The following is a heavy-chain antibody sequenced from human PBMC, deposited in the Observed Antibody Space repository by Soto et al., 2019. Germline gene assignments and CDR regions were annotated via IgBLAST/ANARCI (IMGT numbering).Heavy chain of an antibody. J-gene: IGHJ6*02. CDR3: TRVTMDA. CDR2: IWFDGRKQ. Sequence: QPGGSLRLSCAVSGFSFSTYAMHWVRQAPGKGLEWVSIIWFDGRKQFYADSVRGRFTVSMDSSKNTLYLQMNTLTTEDTAIYYCTRVTMDAWGQGTTVTVSS. CDR1: GFSFSTYA. V-gene: IGHV3-33*01.